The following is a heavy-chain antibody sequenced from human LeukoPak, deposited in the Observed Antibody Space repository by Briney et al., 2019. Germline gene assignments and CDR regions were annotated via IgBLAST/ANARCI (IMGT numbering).Heavy chain of an antibody. D-gene: IGHD6-13*01. V-gene: IGHV3-74*01. CDR3: ASRGYSSSWYPYYYYYYMDV. J-gene: IGHJ6*03. Sequence: PGGSLRLSCAASGFTFSSYWMHWVRQAPGKGLVWVSRINSDGSSTSYADSVKGRFTISRDNAKNTLYLQMNSLRAEDTAVYYCASRGYSSSWYPYYYYYYMDVWGKGTTVTVSS. CDR2: INSDGSST. CDR1: GFTFSSYW.